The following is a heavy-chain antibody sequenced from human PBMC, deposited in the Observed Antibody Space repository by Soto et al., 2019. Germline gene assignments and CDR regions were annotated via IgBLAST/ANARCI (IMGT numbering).Heavy chain of an antibody. V-gene: IGHV4-31*03. CDR1: GGSITTGGYY. J-gene: IGHJ4*02. Sequence: QVPLQESGPGLVKPSQTLSLTCSVSGGSITTGGYYWSWIRQPPGKALEWIGYIYNSGDTYYNPSLKSRVIISVSTSKNQFSLKLSSVTAADTAVYYCARESGDGYNRIDYWGQGTLVTVSS. CDR2: IYNSGDT. D-gene: IGHD1-1*01. CDR3: ARESGDGYNRIDY.